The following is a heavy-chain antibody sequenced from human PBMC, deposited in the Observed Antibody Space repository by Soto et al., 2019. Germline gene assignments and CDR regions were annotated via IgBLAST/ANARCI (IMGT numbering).Heavy chain of an antibody. CDR2: MNPNSGNT. CDR3: AAKSNGVYYYGMDV. V-gene: IGHV1-8*01. D-gene: IGHD4-4*01. J-gene: IGHJ6*02. CDR1: GYTFTSYD. Sequence: AASVKVSCKASGYTFTSYDINWVRQATGQGLEWMGWMNPNSGNTGYAQKFQGRVTMTRNTSISTAYMELSSLRSEDTAVYYCAAKSNGVYYYGMDVWGQGTTVTVSS.